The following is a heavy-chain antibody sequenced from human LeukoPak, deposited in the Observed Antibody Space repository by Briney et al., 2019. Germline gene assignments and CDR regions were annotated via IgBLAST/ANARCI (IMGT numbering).Heavy chain of an antibody. D-gene: IGHD3-10*01. J-gene: IGHJ4*02. CDR3: ARLLVRGVPSDY. CDR2: IYYSGST. V-gene: IGHV4-39*01. CDR1: GGSISSSVYY. Sequence: PSETLSLTRTVSGGSISSSVYYWGWIRQPPGKGLEWIGNIYYSGSTYYNPPLKSRVTISVDTSKNQFSLKLSSVTAADTAVYYCARLLVRGVPSDYWGQGTLVTVSS.